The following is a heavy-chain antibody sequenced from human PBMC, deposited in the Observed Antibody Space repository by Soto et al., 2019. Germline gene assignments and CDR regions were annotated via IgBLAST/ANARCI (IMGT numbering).Heavy chain of an antibody. D-gene: IGHD2-2*01. CDR2: IKQDGSEK. CDR1: GFTFSSYW. CDR3: ARDLSNYQDIVVVPAAMAPGAFDI. Sequence: GGSLRLSCAASGFTFSSYWMSWVRQAPGKGLEWVANIKQDGSEKYYVDSVKGRFTISRDNAKNSLYLQMNSLRAEDTAVYYCARDLSNYQDIVVVPAAMAPGAFDIWRQGTMVTVSS. J-gene: IGHJ3*02. V-gene: IGHV3-7*01.